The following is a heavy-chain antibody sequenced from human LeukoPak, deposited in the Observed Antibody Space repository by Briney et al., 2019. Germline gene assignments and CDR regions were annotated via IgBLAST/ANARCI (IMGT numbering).Heavy chain of an antibody. CDR1: GGSISSSSYY. J-gene: IGHJ4*02. Sequence: SETLSLTCTVSGGSISSSSYYWGWIRQPPGKGLEWIGSIYYSGSTYYNPSLKSRVTISVDTSKNQFSLKLSSVTAADTAVYYCARGRYYYDSSGYYRRIRPTYFDYWGQGTLVTVSS. CDR2: IYYSGST. CDR3: ARGRYYYDSSGYYRRIRPTYFDY. V-gene: IGHV4-39*01. D-gene: IGHD3-22*01.